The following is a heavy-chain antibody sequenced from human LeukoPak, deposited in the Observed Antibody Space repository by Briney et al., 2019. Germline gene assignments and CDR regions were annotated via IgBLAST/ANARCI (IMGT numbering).Heavy chain of an antibody. J-gene: IGHJ3*02. CDR1: GYTFTSYY. CDR2: INPNGGGT. V-gene: IGHV1-46*01. Sequence: ASVKVSCTASGYTFTSYYMHWVRQAPGQGLEWMGRINPNGGGTIYAQKFQSRVTMTEETSTNTAYMELSSMSSEDLAVYYCAGDDRRYCSGGSCYRPTPVAFDIWGQGTMVTVSS. D-gene: IGHD2-15*01. CDR3: AGDDRRYCSGGSCYRPTPVAFDI.